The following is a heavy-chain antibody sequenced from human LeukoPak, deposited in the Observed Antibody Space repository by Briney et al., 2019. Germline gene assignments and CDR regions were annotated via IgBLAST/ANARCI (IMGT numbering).Heavy chain of an antibody. CDR1: GGSISGSY. CDR3: ARSIEPYGDYGY. J-gene: IGHJ4*02. CDR2: MYNSGST. V-gene: IGHV4-59*01. D-gene: IGHD4-17*01. Sequence: SETLSLTXTVSGGSISGSYWSWIRQPPGKGLEWIAYMYNSGSTNYNPSLKSRVTISIDTSKNQFSLKLSSLTAADTAIYYCARSIEPYGDYGYWGQGILVTVSS.